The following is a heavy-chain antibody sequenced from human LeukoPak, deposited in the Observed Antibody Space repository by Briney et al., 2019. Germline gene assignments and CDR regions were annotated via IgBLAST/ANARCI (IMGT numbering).Heavy chain of an antibody. J-gene: IGHJ4*02. D-gene: IGHD5-24*01. Sequence: ASVKVSCKSSGYTFTSYHMHWVRQAPGQGLEWMGIINPSGGSTSYAQKFQGRVTMTRDTSTSTVYMELSSLRSEDTAVYSCARDGYNYNPYYFDYWGQGTLVTASS. CDR1: GYTFTSYH. V-gene: IGHV1-46*01. CDR3: ARDGYNYNPYYFDY. CDR2: INPSGGST.